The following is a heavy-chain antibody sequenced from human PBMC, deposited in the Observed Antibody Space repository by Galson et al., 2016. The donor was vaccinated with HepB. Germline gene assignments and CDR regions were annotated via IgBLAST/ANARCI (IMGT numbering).Heavy chain of an antibody. CDR3: AHMRSGYCNSISCLYFDY. V-gene: IGHV2-5*01. CDR1: GFSLSTSGEG. Sequence: PALVKPTQTLTLTCTFSGFSLSTSGEGVGWTRQPPGKALEWLALIYWNDDKRYSPSLRSRLTITKDTTKNQVVLTMTNMDPVDTATYYFAHMRSGYCNSISCLYFDYWGQGALVTVSS. CDR2: IYWNDDK. J-gene: IGHJ4*02. D-gene: IGHD2-2*01.